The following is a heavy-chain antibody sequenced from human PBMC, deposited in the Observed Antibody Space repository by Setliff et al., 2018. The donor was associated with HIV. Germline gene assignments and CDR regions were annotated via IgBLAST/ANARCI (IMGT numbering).Heavy chain of an antibody. CDR1: GFTFSSYA. J-gene: IGHJ6*03. CDR3: AREWRGRYYYYMDV. V-gene: IGHV4-59*12. CDR2: IYYSGST. D-gene: IGHD3-10*01. Sequence: PGGSLRLSCAASGFTFSSYAMSWVRQAPGKGLEWIGNIYYSGSTYYNPSLKSRITISVDTSKNQFSLKLTSVTAADTAVYYCAREWRGRYYYYMDVWGKGTTVTVSS.